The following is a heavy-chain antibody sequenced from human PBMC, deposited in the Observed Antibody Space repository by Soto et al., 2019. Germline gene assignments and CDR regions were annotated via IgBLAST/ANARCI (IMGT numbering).Heavy chain of an antibody. V-gene: IGHV3-30*18. CDR3: AKDKYCSGGSCATVPGYYGMEV. D-gene: IGHD2-15*01. CDR1: SFTFSSYG. CDR2: ISYDVSNK. Sequence: SLRLSWTASSFTFSSYGMHLVLQNPFKLLEFVSVISYDVSNKYYADPVKGRFTISRDNSKNTLYLQMNSLRAEDTAVYYCAKDKYCSGGSCATVPGYYGMEVWGQGATVTVSS. J-gene: IGHJ6*02.